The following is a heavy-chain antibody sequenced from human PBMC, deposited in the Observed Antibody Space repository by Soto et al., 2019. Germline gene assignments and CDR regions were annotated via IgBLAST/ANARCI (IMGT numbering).Heavy chain of an antibody. CDR3: ARCGTPQSGSSDY. CDR2: IYYTGSA. V-gene: IGHV4-31*03. Sequence: QVQLQESGPGLVKPSQTLSLTCTVSGGSISSGGYYWSWIRQFPGKGLEWIGYIYYTGSAYYNPSLKSRLTMSVDTSKNHFSLRLTSVTAADTAVYYCARCGTPQSGSSDYWGQGTLVTVSS. CDR1: GGSISSGGYY. J-gene: IGHJ4*02. D-gene: IGHD1-26*01.